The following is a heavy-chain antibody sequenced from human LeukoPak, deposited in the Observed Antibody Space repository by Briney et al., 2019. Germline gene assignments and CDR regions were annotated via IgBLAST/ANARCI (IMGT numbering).Heavy chain of an antibody. J-gene: IGHJ5*02. CDR2: IYTSGST. V-gene: IGHV4-4*07. Sequence: SETLSLTCTVSGGSISSYYWSWIRQPAGKGLEWIGRIYTSGSTNYNPSLKSRVTMSVDTSKNQFSLKLSSVTAADTAVYYCARDRRYSGYDKILNWFDPWAREPWSPSPQ. CDR3: ARDRRYSGYDKILNWFDP. CDR1: GGSISSYY. D-gene: IGHD5-12*01.